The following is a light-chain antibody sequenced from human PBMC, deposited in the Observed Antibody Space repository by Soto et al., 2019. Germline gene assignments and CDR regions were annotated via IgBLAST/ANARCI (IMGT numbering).Light chain of an antibody. CDR3: QQYGSSPTIT. CDR1: QSVPNNN. Sequence: EIVLTQSPGTLSLSPGERANLSCRASQSVPNNNLAWYQQKPGQAPRLLIYGASSRTAGIPDRFSGSGSGTDFTLTISRLEPEDFAVYYCQQYGSSPTITFGQGTKGDIK. V-gene: IGKV3-20*01. CDR2: GAS. J-gene: IGKJ1*01.